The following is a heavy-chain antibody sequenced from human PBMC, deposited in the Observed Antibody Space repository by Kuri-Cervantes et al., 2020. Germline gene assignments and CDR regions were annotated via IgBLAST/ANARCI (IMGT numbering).Heavy chain of an antibody. V-gene: IGHV1-18*01. Sequence: ASVKVSCKASGGTLSSYSISWVRQAPGQGLEWMGWISAYNGNTNYAQKLQGRVTMTTDTSTSTAYMELRSLRSDDTVVYYCARDRMVQGVIMGWVYMDVWGKGTTVTVSS. CDR2: ISAYNGNT. D-gene: IGHD3-10*01. CDR1: GGTLSSYS. J-gene: IGHJ6*03. CDR3: ARDRMVQGVIMGWVYMDV.